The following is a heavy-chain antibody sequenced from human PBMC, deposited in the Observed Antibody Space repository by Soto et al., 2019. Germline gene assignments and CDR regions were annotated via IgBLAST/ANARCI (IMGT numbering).Heavy chain of an antibody. CDR3: ASLWGWFGDY. Sequence: QVQLQESGPGLVKPSETLSLTCTVSGGSISSYYWSWIRQPPGKGLEWIGYIYYSGSTNYNPSLKSRVTISVAPSKSQLPLKLRSVTAADTAVHYCASLWGWFGDYWGQGTLVTVSS. D-gene: IGHD3-10*01. J-gene: IGHJ4*02. CDR1: GGSISSYY. V-gene: IGHV4-59*08. CDR2: IYYSGST.